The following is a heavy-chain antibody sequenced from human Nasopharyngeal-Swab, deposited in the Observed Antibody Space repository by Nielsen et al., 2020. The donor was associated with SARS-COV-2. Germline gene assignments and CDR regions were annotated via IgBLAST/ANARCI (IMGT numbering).Heavy chain of an antibody. J-gene: IGHJ6*03. CDR3: ARGLRGVTTYYYYYYMDV. V-gene: IGHV4-61*02. Sequence: SETLSLTCTVSGGSISSGSYYWSWIRQPAGKGLEWIGRIYTSGSTNYNPSLKSRVTISVDTSKNQFSLKLNSVTAADTAVYYCARGLRGVTTYYYYYYMDVWGKGTTVTVSS. D-gene: IGHD4-17*01. CDR1: GGSISSGSYY. CDR2: IYTSGST.